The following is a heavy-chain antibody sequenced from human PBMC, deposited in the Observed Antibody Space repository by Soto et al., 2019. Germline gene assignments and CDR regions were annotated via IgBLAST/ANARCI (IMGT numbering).Heavy chain of an antibody. CDR2: IIPIFGTA. V-gene: IGHV1-69*01. CDR3: ARDKGQSWNDGHDAFDI. D-gene: IGHD1-1*01. CDR1: GGTFSSYA. J-gene: IGHJ3*02. Sequence: QVQLVQSGAEVKKPGSSVKVSCKASGGTFSSYAISWVRQAPGQGLEWMGGIIPIFGTANYAQKFQGRVTITADEATSTAYMERSSLRSEDTAVYYCARDKGQSWNDGHDAFDIWGQGTMVTVSS.